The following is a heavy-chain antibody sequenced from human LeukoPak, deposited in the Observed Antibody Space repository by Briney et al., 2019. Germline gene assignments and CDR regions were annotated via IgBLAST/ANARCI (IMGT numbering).Heavy chain of an antibody. Sequence: PSETLSLTCTVSGVSISNYYWSWIRQPPGKGLEWIGYIYYSGSTNYNPSLKSRVTISVDTSKNQFSLKLSSVTAADTAVYYCARALRRTVTYYPYYYYYGMDVWGQGTTVTVSS. V-gene: IGHV4-59*01. D-gene: IGHD4-17*01. J-gene: IGHJ6*02. CDR2: IYYSGST. CDR3: ARALRRTVTYYPYYYYYGMDV. CDR1: GVSISNYY.